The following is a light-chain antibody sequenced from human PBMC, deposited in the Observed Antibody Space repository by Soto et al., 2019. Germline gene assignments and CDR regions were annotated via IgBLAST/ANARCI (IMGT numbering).Light chain of an antibody. CDR3: QQYYSLPLT. Sequence: VMTQSPDSLAASLGERATINCKSSQSVLYSSNNKNYLAWYQHKAGQPPKLLIYWASTREYGVPDRFSGSGSGTDFTLTINNLQAEDVAVYYCQQYYSLPLTFGGGIKVEI. V-gene: IGKV4-1*01. J-gene: IGKJ4*01. CDR1: QSVLYSSNNKNY. CDR2: WAS.